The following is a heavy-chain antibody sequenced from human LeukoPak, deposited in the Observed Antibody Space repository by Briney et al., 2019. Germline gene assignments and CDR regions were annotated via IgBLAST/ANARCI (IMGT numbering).Heavy chain of an antibody. CDR1: GGSISSGDYY. V-gene: IGHV4-30-4*01. J-gene: IGHJ4*02. D-gene: IGHD3-22*01. Sequence: SETLSLTCTVSGGSISSGDYYRSWIRQPPGKGLEWLGYIYYSGSTYYNPSLKSRVTISVDTSKNQFSLKLSSVTAADTAVYYCARDSLGNDDSSGYVWGQGTLVTVSS. CDR2: IYYSGST. CDR3: ARDSLGNDDSSGYV.